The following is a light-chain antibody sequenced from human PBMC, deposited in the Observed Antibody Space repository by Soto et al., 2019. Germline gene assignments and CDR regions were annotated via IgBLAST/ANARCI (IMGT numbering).Light chain of an antibody. CDR3: HQYNHWLTWT. CDR2: SAS. J-gene: IGKJ1*01. Sequence: EMVMTQSPATLSLSPGQRATLSCRASQSVSSKLAWYQQRPGQAPRLLIYSASTRATGIPARFSGSGSGTEFTLTISSLQSEDFAVYYCHQYNHWLTWTFGQGTRWIS. V-gene: IGKV3-15*01. CDR1: QSVSSK.